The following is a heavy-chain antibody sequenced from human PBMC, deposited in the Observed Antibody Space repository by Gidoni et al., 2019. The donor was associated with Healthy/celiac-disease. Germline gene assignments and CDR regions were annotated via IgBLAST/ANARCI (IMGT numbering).Heavy chain of an antibody. CDR1: GFTFSTYW. CDR2: IEQDGSEK. J-gene: IGHJ4*02. V-gene: IGHV3-7*01. D-gene: IGHD2-2*01. CDR3: ARELGYCSSTSCPFDY. Sequence: EVQLVESGGGLVQPGGSLSLSCAASGFTFSTYWLSWVRQAPGKGREWVANIEQDGSEKYYVDSVKGRFTISRDNAKNSLYLQMNSLRAEDTAVYYCARELGYCSSTSCPFDYWGQGTLVTVSS.